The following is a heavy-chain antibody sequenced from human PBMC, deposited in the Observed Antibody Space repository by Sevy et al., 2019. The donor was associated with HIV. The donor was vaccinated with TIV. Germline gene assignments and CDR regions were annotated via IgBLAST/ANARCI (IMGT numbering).Heavy chain of an antibody. Sequence: GGSLRLSCAASRFTFSSYSMNWVRQAPGKGLEWVSYISSSSSTIYYADSVKGRFTISRDNAKNSLYLQMNSLRAEDTAVYYCARIGVVIVVEGFDYWGQGTLVTVSS. CDR2: ISSSSSTI. CDR3: ARIGVVIVVEGFDY. V-gene: IGHV3-48*01. J-gene: IGHJ4*02. CDR1: RFTFSSYS. D-gene: IGHD3-22*01.